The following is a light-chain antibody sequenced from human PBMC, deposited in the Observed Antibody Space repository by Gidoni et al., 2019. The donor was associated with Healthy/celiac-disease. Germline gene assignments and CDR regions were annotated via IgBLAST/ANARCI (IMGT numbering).Light chain of an antibody. J-gene: IGKJ2*01. V-gene: IGKV3-20*01. Sequence: ELVLTQSPGTLSLSPGESATLSCRASQSVSSSYLAWYQQKPLQAPRLLISGASSRATGIPDRFSGRGAGTDFTLTISRLEPEDFAVYYCQQYGSSPTFGQXTKLEIK. CDR2: GAS. CDR3: QQYGSSPT. CDR1: QSVSSSY.